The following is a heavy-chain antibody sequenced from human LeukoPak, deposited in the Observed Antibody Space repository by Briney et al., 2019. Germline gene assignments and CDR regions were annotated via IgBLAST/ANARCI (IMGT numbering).Heavy chain of an antibody. CDR3: ATWASTPRWFDP. Sequence: SETLSLTCAVSGYSINSGYYWGWIRQPPGMGPEWIGNIHHTGRTYYNPSLKSRVTISVDTSKNQFSPKLNSVTAADTAVYYCATWASTPRWFDPWGQGTLVTVSS. J-gene: IGHJ5*02. CDR2: IHHTGRT. CDR1: GYSINSGYY. V-gene: IGHV4-38-2*01.